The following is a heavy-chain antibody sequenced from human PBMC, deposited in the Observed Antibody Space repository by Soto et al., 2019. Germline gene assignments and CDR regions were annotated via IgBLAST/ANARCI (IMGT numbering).Heavy chain of an antibody. CDR1: GYSITSDYY. CDR2: IYSGSN. J-gene: IGHJ4*02. V-gene: IGHV4-38-2*01. Sequence: SETLSLTCAVSGYSITSDYYWGWIRQPPGKGLEWIGSIYSGSNYYNPSLKSRVTISVETPKNQFSLRLTSVTAADTAMYYCAKKGYYPSGRINLFDSWGQGTLVTFSS. D-gene: IGHD3-10*01. CDR3: AKKGYYPSGRINLFDS.